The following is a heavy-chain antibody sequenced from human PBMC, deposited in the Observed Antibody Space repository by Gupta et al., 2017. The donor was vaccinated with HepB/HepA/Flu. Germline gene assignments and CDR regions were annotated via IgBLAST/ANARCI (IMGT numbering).Heavy chain of an antibody. V-gene: IGHV4-39*01. D-gene: IGHD3-22*01. CDR3: ARLTYYYDSSGYSLGAFDI. CDR2: IYYSGNT. CDR1: GGSMSSRSHY. J-gene: IGHJ3*02. Sequence: LTCTVSGGSMSSRSHYWGWIRQPPGKGLEWIGTIYYSGNTYYKTSLKSRVTISVDTSNNQFSLKLSSVTATDTAVYYCARLTYYYDSSGYSLGAFDIWGQGTMVTVS.